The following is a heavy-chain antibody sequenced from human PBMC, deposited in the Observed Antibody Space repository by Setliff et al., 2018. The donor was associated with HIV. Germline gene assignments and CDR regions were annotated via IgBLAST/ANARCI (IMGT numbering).Heavy chain of an antibody. CDR2: INHSGST. V-gene: IGHV4-34*01. D-gene: IGHD5-12*01. Sequence: SETLSLTCAVYGGSFSGYYWSWIRQPPGKGLEWIGEINHSGSTNYNPSLKSRVTISVGTSKNQFSLKLSSVTAADTALYFCARLGDSGYDFRGYFDYWGQGKLVTVSS. J-gene: IGHJ4*02. CDR1: GGSFSGYY. CDR3: ARLGDSGYDFRGYFDY.